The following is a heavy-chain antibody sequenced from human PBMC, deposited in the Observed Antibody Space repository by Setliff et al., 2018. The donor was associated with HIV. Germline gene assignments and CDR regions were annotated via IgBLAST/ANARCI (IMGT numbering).Heavy chain of an antibody. Sequence: LRLSCAASGFTFSSYAMSWVRQAPGKAPEWVSVIYSGGSSTYYADSVKGRFTIARDNSKNTLYLQMNSLRAEDTAVYYCARETDYYGSGSGLFDYWGQGTLVTVSS. D-gene: IGHD3-10*01. V-gene: IGHV3-23*03. J-gene: IGHJ4*02. CDR3: ARETDYYGSGSGLFDY. CDR1: GFTFSSYA. CDR2: IYSGGSST.